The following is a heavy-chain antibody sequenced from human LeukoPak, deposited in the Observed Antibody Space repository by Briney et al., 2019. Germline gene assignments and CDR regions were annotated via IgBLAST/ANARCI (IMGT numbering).Heavy chain of an antibody. CDR3: ARDLPWQWLVQYYYYGMDV. Sequence: GALRLSCAASGFTFSSYAMHWVRQAPGKGLEWVAVISYDGSNKYYADSVKGRFTISRDNSKNTLYLQMNSLRAEDTAVYYCARDLPWQWLVQYYYYGMDVWGQGTTVTVSS. V-gene: IGHV3-30-3*01. CDR1: GFTFSSYA. J-gene: IGHJ6*02. D-gene: IGHD6-19*01. CDR2: ISYDGSNK.